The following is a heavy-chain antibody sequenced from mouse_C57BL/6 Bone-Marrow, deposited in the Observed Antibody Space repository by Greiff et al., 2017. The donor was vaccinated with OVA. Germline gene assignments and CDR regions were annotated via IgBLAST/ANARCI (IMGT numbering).Heavy chain of an antibody. CDR1: GYAFSSSW. CDR3: ASRGWFAY. J-gene: IGHJ3*01. CDR2: IYPGDGDT. V-gene: IGHV1-82*01. Sequence: VQLQQSGPELVKPGASVKISCKASGYAFSSSWMNWVKQRPGKGLEWIGRIYPGDGDTNYNGKFKGKATLTADKSSSTAYMQLSSLTSEDSAVYFCASRGWFAYWGQGTLVTVSA.